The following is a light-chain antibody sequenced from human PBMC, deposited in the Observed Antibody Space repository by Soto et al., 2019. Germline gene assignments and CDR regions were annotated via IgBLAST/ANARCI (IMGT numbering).Light chain of an antibody. CDR2: EVS. J-gene: IGLJ2*01. V-gene: IGLV2-8*01. Sequence: QSVLTQPPSASGSPGQSVTISCTGTSNDVGGYNYVSWYRQHPGEAPKLMIYEVSKRPSGVPDRFSGFKSGNTASLTVSGLQAEDEADYYCSSYAGSNNVIFGGGTKLTVL. CDR1: SNDVGGYNY. CDR3: SSYAGSNNVI.